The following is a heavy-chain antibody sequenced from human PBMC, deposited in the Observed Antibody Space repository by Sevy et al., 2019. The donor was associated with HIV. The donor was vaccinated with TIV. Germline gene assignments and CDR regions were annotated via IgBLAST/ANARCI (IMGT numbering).Heavy chain of an antibody. CDR2: IKQDGSEK. Sequence: GGSLRLSCAASGFTFSSFWMHWVRQAPGKGLEWVANIKQDGSEKYYGHSVKGRFTISRDNAKNSLYLQMNSLRAEDTAVYYCAREIGGGNSFWGQGTLVTVSS. CDR1: GFTFSSFW. J-gene: IGHJ4*02. CDR3: AREIGGGNSF. V-gene: IGHV3-7*01. D-gene: IGHD1-1*01.